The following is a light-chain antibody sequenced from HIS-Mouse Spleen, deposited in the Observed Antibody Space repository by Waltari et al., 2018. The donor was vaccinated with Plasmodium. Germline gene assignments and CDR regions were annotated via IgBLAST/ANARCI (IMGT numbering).Light chain of an antibody. CDR3: QQSYSTWT. CDR2: AAS. CDR1: QSISNY. J-gene: IGKJ1*01. V-gene: IGKV1-39*01. Sequence: DIQMTQSPSSLSASVGDSVTITCRASQSISNYLNWYQQKPGKAPKFLIYAASTLQSGVPSRFSGSGSGTDFILTISSLQPEDVATYYCQQSYSTWTFGQGTKVEIK.